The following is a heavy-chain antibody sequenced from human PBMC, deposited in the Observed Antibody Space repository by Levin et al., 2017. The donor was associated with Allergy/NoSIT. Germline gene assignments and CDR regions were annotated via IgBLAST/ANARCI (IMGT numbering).Heavy chain of an antibody. J-gene: IGHJ4*02. D-gene: IGHD3-22*01. CDR3: ARDRSSGYNDY. V-gene: IGHV3-74*01. CDR2: IKSDGSFT. Sequence: GESLKISCAASGFTFSGYWMHWVRQAPGKGLVWVSLIKSDGSFTTYADSVKGRFTISRDNAKNTLYLQMNSLGAEDTAVYYCARDRSSGYNDYWGQGTLVTVSS. CDR1: GFTFSGYW.